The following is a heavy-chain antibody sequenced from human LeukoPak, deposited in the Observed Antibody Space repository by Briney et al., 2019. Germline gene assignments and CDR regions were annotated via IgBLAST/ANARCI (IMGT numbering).Heavy chain of an antibody. CDR3: AGGGSGEGY. J-gene: IGHJ4*02. CDR2: INYSGNT. CDR1: GGSISSGAHY. V-gene: IGHV4-31*03. D-gene: IGHD3-10*01. Sequence: SETLSLTCTVSGGSISSGAHYWSWIRQHPGKGLEWIGYINYSGNTYYNPSLKSRVTISADTSKNQFSLKVTSVTAADTAVYYCAGGGSGEGYWGQGTLVTVSS.